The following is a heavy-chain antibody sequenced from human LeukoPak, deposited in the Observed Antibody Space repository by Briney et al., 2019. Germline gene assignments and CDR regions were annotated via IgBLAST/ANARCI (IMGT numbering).Heavy chain of an antibody. J-gene: IGHJ4*02. CDR2: IDPSDSYT. CDR3: ARHGGGSYYYFDY. D-gene: IGHD1-26*01. V-gene: IGHV5-10-1*01. Sequence: VESLKISCKGSGYSFTTYWISWVRQMPGKGLEWMGRIDPSDSYTNYSPSFQGHVTVSADNSISTVYLQWSSLKASDTAMYYCARHGGGSYYYFDYWGQGTLVTVSA. CDR1: GYSFTTYW.